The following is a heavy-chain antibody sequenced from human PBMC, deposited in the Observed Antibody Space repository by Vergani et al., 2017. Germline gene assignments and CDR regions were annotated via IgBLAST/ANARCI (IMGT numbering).Heavy chain of an antibody. V-gene: IGHV3-64D*06. D-gene: IGHD1-1*01. Sequence: EVQLVESGGGLVQPGGSLRLSCSASVFTFIIYAMHWVRQAPGKGLECVSAISSNGGSTYYADSVKGRFTISRDNSKNTLYLQMSSLRAEDTAVYYCVKGPNWEEVPIVYFDYWGQGTLVTVSS. CDR1: VFTFIIYA. CDR3: VKGPNWEEVPIVYFDY. J-gene: IGHJ4*02. CDR2: ISSNGGST.